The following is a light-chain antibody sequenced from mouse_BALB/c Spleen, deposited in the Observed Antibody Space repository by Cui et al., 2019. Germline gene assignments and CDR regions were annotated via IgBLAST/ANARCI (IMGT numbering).Light chain of an antibody. Sequence: QIVLTQSPAIMSASPGEKFTMTCSASSSVSYMNWYKQKPGSSPRLWIYLPFNLASGVPARFSGSGSGTSYSLSISSMEAEDAATYYCQQWSSNPFGGGTKLEIK. CDR3: QQWSSNP. V-gene: IGKV4-71*01. J-gene: IGKJ1*01. CDR2: LPF. CDR1: SSVSY.